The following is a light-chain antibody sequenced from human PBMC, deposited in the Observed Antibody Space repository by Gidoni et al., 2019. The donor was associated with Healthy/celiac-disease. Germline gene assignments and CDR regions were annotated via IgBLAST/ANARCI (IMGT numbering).Light chain of an antibody. Sequence: DIVMTQSPDSLSVSLGERATINCKSSQSVLYSSNNKNYLAWYQQKPGQPPKLLIYWSSTRESGVPDRFSGSGSGTDFTLTISRLQAEDVAVYYCQQYYSTPFTFGHGTKVEIK. V-gene: IGKV4-1*01. CDR3: QQYYSTPFT. CDR2: WSS. CDR1: QSVLYSSNNKNY. J-gene: IGKJ3*01.